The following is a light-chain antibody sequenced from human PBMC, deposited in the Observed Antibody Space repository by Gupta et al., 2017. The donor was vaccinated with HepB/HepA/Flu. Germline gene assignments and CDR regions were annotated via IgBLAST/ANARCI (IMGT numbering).Light chain of an antibody. Sequence: QSVLTQPPSVSGAPGQRVTISCTGSSSNIGARYDVHWYQQLPGTAPKLLIYGNVNRPSGVPDRFSGSKSGTSASLAITGLQAEDEADYYCLSYDSSLSGWVFGGGTKLTVL. J-gene: IGLJ3*02. CDR1: SSNIGARYD. V-gene: IGLV1-40*01. CDR3: LSYDSSLSGWV. CDR2: GNV.